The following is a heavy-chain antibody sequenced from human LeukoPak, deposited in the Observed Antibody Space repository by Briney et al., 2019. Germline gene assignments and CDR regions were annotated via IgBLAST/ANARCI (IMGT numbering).Heavy chain of an antibody. V-gene: IGHV3-7*01. CDR3: VRSRGAFGV. J-gene: IGHJ3*01. CDR1: GFTLSTYW. CDR2: IKQDGSEE. Sequence: GGSLRLSSAASGFTLSTYWMTWVRQAPGKGLEWVANIKQDGSEENYVDSVKGRFTISRDNAKNSLHLQMNSLRAEDTAVYYCVRSRGAFGVWGQGTTVAVSS.